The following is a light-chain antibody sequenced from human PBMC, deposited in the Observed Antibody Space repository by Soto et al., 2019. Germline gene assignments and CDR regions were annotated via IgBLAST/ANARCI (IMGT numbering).Light chain of an antibody. J-gene: IGKJ5*01. V-gene: IGKV3-20*01. CDR3: PQANSFPST. CDR1: QSVSSSY. CDR2: GAS. Sequence: EIVLTQSPGTLSLSPGERATLSCRASQSVSSSYLAWYQQKPGQAPRLLIYGASSRATGIPDRFSGSGSGTDFTLTISSLQPEDFATYYCPQANSFPSTCGQGTRLEF.